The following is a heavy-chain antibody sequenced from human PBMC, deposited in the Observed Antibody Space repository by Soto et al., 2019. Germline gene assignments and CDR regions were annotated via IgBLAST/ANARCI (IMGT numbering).Heavy chain of an antibody. CDR3: AKDILRGYSGYAPVPSYYYYYGMDV. CDR1: GFTFSSYG. Sequence: GGSLRLSCAASGFTFSSYGMHWVRQAPGKGLEWVAVISYDGSNKYYADSVKGRFTISRDNSKNTLYLQMNSLRAEDTAVYYCAKDILRGYSGYAPVPSYYYYYGMDVWGQGTTVTVSS. J-gene: IGHJ6*02. CDR2: ISYDGSNK. V-gene: IGHV3-30*18. D-gene: IGHD5-12*01.